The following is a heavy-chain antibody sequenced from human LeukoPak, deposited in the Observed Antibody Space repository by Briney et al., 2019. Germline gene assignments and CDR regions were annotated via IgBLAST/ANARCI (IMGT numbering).Heavy chain of an antibody. CDR1: GGTFSSYA. D-gene: IGHD3-16*01. Sequence: GSSVKVSCKASGGTFSSYAISWVRQAPGQGLEWMGGIIPIFGTANYAQKFQGRVTITTDESTSTAYMELSSLRSEDTAVYYCAGTTVAMITFGGVLEYNRFDPWGQGTLVTVSS. CDR3: AGTTVAMITFGGVLEYNRFDP. CDR2: IIPIFGTA. J-gene: IGHJ5*02. V-gene: IGHV1-69*05.